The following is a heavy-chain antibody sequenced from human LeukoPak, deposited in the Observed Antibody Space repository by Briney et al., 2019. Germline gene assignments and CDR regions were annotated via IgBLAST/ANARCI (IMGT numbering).Heavy chain of an antibody. CDR2: VIPIFGTA. D-gene: IGHD6-13*01. V-gene: IGHV1-69*06. Sequence: GASVKVSCKASGGTFSSYAISWVRQAPGQGLEWIGGVIPIFGTANYAQKFQGRVTITADKSTITAYMKLNSLRSEDTAVYYCARGVGLTGYSSNWYSGYYYYMDVWGKGTTVTVSS. J-gene: IGHJ6*03. CDR1: GGTFSSYA. CDR3: ARGVGLTGYSSNWYSGYYYYMDV.